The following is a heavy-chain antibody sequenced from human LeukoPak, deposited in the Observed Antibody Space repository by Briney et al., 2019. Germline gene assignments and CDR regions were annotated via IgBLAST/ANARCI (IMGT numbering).Heavy chain of an antibody. CDR1: GYTFTSYY. Sequence: GASVKVPCKASGYTFTSYYMHWVRQAPGQGLEWMGIINPSGGSTSYAQKFQGRVTMTRDTSTSTVYMELSSLRSEDTAVYYCASQYYYGSGSYWKFDYWGQGTLVTVSS. CDR2: INPSGGST. J-gene: IGHJ4*02. D-gene: IGHD3-10*01. CDR3: ASQYYYGSGSYWKFDY. V-gene: IGHV1-46*01.